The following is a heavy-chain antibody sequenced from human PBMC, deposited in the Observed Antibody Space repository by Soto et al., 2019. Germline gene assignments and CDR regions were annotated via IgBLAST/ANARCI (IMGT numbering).Heavy chain of an antibody. CDR1: GFTFSSYD. Sequence: EVQLAESGGGMVQPGGSLRLSCVASGFTFSSYDMHWVRQAPGKGLEYVSSISSNGSTTYYGNSVKGRFTISRDNSKNTLYLQMGSLRAEDMAVYYCVRRVSGNYDYWGQGTLVTVSS. CDR2: ISSNGSTT. D-gene: IGHD1-7*01. J-gene: IGHJ4*02. CDR3: VRRVSGNYDY. V-gene: IGHV3-64*01.